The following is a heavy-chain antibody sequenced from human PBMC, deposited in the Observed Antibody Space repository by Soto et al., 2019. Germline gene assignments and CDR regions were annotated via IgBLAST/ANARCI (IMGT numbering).Heavy chain of an antibody. CDR1: GGTYSSYL. Sequence: XVKPSCKTSGGTYSSYLISGVRHAPGQGLECKRRIIPILGIANYAQKFQGRVTTTADKSTSTAYMELSSLRSEDTRVYYCASLEDGYSYGPQYVREDYWGQGTLVTVSS. J-gene: IGHJ4*02. V-gene: IGHV1-69*02. CDR2: IIPILGIA. CDR3: ASLEDGYSYGPQYVREDY. D-gene: IGHD5-18*01.